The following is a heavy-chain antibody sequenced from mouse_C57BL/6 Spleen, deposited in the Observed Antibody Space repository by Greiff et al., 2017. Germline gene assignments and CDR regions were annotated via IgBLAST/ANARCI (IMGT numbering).Heavy chain of an antibody. CDR2: IYPGSGNT. V-gene: IGHV1-76*01. Sequence: VQLQQSGAELVRPGASVKLSCKASGYTFTDYYINWVKQRPGQGLEWIARIYPGSGNTYYNEKFKGKATLTAEKSSSTAYMQLSSLTSEDSAVYFCARDWNYYGSSYGYFDVWGTGTTVTVSS. CDR1: GYTFTDYY. CDR3: ARDWNYYGSSYGYFDV. J-gene: IGHJ1*03. D-gene: IGHD1-1*01.